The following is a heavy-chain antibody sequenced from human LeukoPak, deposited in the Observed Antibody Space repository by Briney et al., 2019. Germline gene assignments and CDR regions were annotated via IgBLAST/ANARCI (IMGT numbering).Heavy chain of an antibody. J-gene: IGHJ4*02. Sequence: GGSLRLSCAASGFIFSSYGMHWVRQAPGKGLEWVAVIWYDGSNKYYADSVKGRFTISRDNSKNTLYLQMNSLRAEDTAVYYCARSPGYSSSWPNDYWGQGTLVTVSS. D-gene: IGHD6-13*01. CDR2: IWYDGSNK. CDR3: ARSPGYSSSWPNDY. V-gene: IGHV3-33*01. CDR1: GFIFSSYG.